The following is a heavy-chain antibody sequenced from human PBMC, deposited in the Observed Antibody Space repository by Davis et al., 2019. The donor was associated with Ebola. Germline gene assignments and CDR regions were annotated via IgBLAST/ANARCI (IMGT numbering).Heavy chain of an antibody. CDR3: ARDMFPNFFGP. V-gene: IGHV4-59*01. Sequence: MPSETLSLTCTVSGGSISGYYWSWIRQPPGRGLEWIGYIYYDGSTNYNPSLKSRVTISVDTSKNQFSLKLTSVTAADTAVFYCARDMFPNFFGPWGQGSLVTVSS. J-gene: IGHJ5*02. CDR2: IYYDGST. D-gene: IGHD3-10*02. CDR1: GGSISGYY.